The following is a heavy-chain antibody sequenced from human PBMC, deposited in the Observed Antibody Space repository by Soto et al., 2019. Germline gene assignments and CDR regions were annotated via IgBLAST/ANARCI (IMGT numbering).Heavy chain of an antibody. CDR2: IGTAGAA. V-gene: IGHV3-13*01. CDR3: TRGAAGFDY. D-gene: IGHD6-13*01. Sequence: VGSLRLSCAASGFTFSGYDFHCVRQATGKGLEWVSGIGTAGAAYYAGSVKGRFTISRDNAENSLYLQMNSLRAGDTDVYYCTRGAAGFDYWGQGTLVTVSP. J-gene: IGHJ4*02. CDR1: GFTFSGYD.